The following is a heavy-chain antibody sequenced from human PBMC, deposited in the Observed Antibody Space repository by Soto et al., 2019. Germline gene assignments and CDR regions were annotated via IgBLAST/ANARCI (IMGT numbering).Heavy chain of an antibody. CDR2: IYPGDSDT. J-gene: IGHJ3*02. V-gene: IGHV5-51*01. CDR1: GYSFTIYW. CDR3: ARHEILTGDAFDI. D-gene: IGHD7-27*01. Sequence: KISCKGSGYSFTIYWIGWVRQMPGKGLEWMGIIYPGDSDTRYSPSFQGQVTISADKSISTAYLQWSSLKASDTAMYYCARHEILTGDAFDIWGQGTMVTVSS.